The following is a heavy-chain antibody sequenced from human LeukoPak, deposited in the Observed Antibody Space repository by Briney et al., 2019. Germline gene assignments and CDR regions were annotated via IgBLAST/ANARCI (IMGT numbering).Heavy chain of an antibody. CDR3: AKRGVVIRVILVGFHKEAYYFDS. CDR1: GITLSNYG. V-gene: IGHV3-23*01. D-gene: IGHD2-21*01. Sequence: GGSLRLSCAVSGITLSNYGMSWVRQAPGKGLEWVADIGGSGGGTNYADSVRGRFIISRDNSKNILFLQMNSLAAEDTAVYFCAKRGVVIRVILVGFHKEAYYFDSWGQGALVTVSS. CDR2: IGGSGGGT. J-gene: IGHJ4*02.